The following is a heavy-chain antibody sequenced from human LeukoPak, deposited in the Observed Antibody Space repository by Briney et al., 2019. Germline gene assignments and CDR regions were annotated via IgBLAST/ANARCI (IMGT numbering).Heavy chain of an antibody. Sequence: GGSLRLSCAASGFTFSSYWMHWVRQAPGKGLEWVANIKQDGSEKYYVASVKGRFTISRDNAKNSLYLQMNSLRVEDTTVYYCARGRPHGNDYWGQGTLVTVSS. V-gene: IGHV3-7*01. J-gene: IGHJ4*02. CDR1: GFTFSSYW. D-gene: IGHD4-23*01. CDR3: ARGRPHGNDY. CDR2: IKQDGSEK.